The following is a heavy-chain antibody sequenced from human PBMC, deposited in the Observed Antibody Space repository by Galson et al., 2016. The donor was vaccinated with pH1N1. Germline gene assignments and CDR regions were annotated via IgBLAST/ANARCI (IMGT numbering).Heavy chain of an antibody. D-gene: IGHD4-17*01. CDR1: GYRFTNSW. CDR3: ARQNDYGDYRGDAFDI. CDR2: IYLGGSLI. Sequence: QSGAEVKKPGESLKISCKGSGYRFTNSWIGWVRQMPGKGLEWMGIIYLGGSLIRYRPSFQGQVTISADKSINIVYLEWSSLKASDTATYYCARQNDYGDYRGDAFDIWGQGTMV. V-gene: IGHV5-51*01. J-gene: IGHJ3*02.